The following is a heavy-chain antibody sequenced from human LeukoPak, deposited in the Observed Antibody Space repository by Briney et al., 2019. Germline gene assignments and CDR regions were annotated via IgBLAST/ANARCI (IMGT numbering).Heavy chain of an antibody. V-gene: IGHV4-39*01. J-gene: IGHJ4*02. D-gene: IGHD3-10*01. CDR3: ARSGTTMVRGVMSFDY. Sequence: PSETLSLTCTVSGGSISSSSYYWGWIRQPPGKGLEWIGSIYYSGSTYYNPSLKSRVTISVDTSKNRFSLKLSSVTAADTAVYYCARSGTTMVRGVMSFDYWGQGTLVTVSS. CDR1: GGSISSSSYY. CDR2: IYYSGST.